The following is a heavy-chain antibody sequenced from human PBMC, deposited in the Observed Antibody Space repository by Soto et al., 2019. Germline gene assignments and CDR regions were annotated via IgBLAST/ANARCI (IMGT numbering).Heavy chain of an antibody. CDR2: IYYSGST. CDR1: GGSISSYY. J-gene: IGHJ6*02. Sequence: SETLSLTCTVSGGSISSYYWSWIRQPPGKGLEWIGYIYYSGSTNYNPSLKSRVTISVDTSKNQFSLKLSSVTAADTAVYYCARGSGWLYYYYGMDVWGQGTTVT. V-gene: IGHV4-59*01. CDR3: ARGSGWLYYYYGMDV. D-gene: IGHD6-19*01.